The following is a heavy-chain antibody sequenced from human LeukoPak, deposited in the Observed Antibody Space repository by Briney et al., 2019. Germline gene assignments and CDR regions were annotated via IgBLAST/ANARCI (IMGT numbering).Heavy chain of an antibody. D-gene: IGHD3-3*01. CDR3: ARVLPYDFWSGGAPGALDY. CDR1: GGSISSGDYY. V-gene: IGHV4-30-4*08. J-gene: IGHJ4*02. Sequence: PSETLSLTCTVSGGSISSGDYYWSWIRQPPGKGLEWIGYIYYSGSTYYNPSLKSRVTISVDTSKNQFSLKLSSVTAADTAVYYCARVLPYDFWSGGAPGALDYWGRGTLVTVSS. CDR2: IYYSGST.